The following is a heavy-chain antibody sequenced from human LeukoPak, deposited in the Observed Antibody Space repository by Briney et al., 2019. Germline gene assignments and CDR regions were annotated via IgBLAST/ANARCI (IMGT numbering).Heavy chain of an antibody. D-gene: IGHD3-10*01. Sequence: ASVKVSCKASGYTFTSYGISWVRQAPGQGLEWMGWISAYNGNTNYAQKLRGRVTMTTDTSTSTAYMELRSLRSDDTAVYYCARDRETYYYGSGSRPTDYWGQGTLVTVSS. V-gene: IGHV1-18*01. CDR2: ISAYNGNT. CDR1: GYTFTSYG. CDR3: ARDRETYYYGSGSRPTDY. J-gene: IGHJ4*02.